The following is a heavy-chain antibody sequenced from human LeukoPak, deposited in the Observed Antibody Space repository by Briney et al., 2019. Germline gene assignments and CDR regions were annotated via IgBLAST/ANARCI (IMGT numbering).Heavy chain of an antibody. Sequence: GGSLRLSCAASGFTFSSYAMHWVRQAPGKGLEWVAAISYDGSNKYYADSVKGRFTISRDNSKNTLYLQMNSLRAEDTAVYYCARTNIVVVVAATSDYWGQGTLVTVSS. J-gene: IGHJ4*02. CDR3: ARTNIVVVVAATSDY. V-gene: IGHV3-30*04. D-gene: IGHD2-15*01. CDR1: GFTFSSYA. CDR2: ISYDGSNK.